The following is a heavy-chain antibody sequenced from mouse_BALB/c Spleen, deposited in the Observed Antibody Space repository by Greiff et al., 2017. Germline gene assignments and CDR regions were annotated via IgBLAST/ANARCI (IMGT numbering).Heavy chain of an antibody. V-gene: IGHV1-7*01. CDR1: GYTFTSYW. J-gene: IGHJ1*01. Sequence: QVQLQQSGAELAKPGASVKMSCKASGYTFTSYWMHWVKQRPGQGLEWIGYINPSTGYTEYNQKFKDKATLTADKSSSTAYMQLSSLTSEDSAVYYCASLLRWYFDVWGAGTTVTVSS. CDR3: ASLLRWYFDV. CDR2: INPSTGYT. D-gene: IGHD1-2*01.